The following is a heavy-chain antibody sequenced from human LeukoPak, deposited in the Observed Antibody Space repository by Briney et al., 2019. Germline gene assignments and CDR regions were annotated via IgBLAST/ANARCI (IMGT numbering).Heavy chain of an antibody. CDR1: GYTFTSYG. CDR3: ARSSLAVAGSVFDY. CDR2: ISTYNGNT. D-gene: IGHD6-19*01. Sequence: ASVKVSCKASGYTFTSYGISWVRQAPGQGLEWMGWISTYNGNTHYAQKLQGRVTMTTDTSTSTAYMELRSLRSDDTAVYHCARSSLAVAGSVFDYWGQGTLVTASS. J-gene: IGHJ4*02. V-gene: IGHV1-18*01.